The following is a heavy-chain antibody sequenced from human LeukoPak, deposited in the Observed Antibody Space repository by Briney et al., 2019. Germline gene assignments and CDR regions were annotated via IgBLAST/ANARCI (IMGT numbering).Heavy chain of an antibody. Sequence: GGSLRPSCAASGFTFSSYSMNWVRQAPGKGLEWVSSISSSSSYIYYADSVKGRFTISRDNSKNTLYLQMNSLRAEDTAVYYCARDLSSGYYPNYYYYYGMDVWGQGTTVTVSS. CDR1: GFTFSSYS. D-gene: IGHD3-22*01. CDR2: ISSSSSYI. CDR3: ARDLSSGYYPNYYYYYGMDV. J-gene: IGHJ6*02. V-gene: IGHV3-21*04.